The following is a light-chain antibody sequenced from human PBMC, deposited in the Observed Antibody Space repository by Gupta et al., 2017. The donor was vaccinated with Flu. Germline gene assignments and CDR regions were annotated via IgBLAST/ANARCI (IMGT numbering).Light chain of an antibody. J-gene: IGKJ5*01. CDR2: RAS. CDR1: QNVNNNY. V-gene: IGKV3-20*01. Sequence: EIVLTQSPGTLSLSPGETATLSCRASQNVNNNYLAWYQHRPGQPFRLLISRASSRATGVPDRFSGSGSGXDFSLTXSIRETEDSAMFYWQHYASLITFGXGTRLEIK. CDR3: QHYASLIT.